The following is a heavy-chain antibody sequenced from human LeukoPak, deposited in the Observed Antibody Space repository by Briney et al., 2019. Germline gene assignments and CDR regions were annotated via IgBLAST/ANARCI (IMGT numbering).Heavy chain of an antibody. J-gene: IGHJ4*02. CDR3: ARGSRVWELPFY. CDR1: GYTFNSFD. Sequence: ASVKVSCEASGYTFNSFDVNWVRQATGQGLEWMGWINPNSGGTNYAQKFQGRVTMTRDTSISTAYMELSRLRSDDTAVYYCARGSRVWELPFYWGQGTLVTVSS. V-gene: IGHV1-2*02. D-gene: IGHD1-26*01. CDR2: INPNSGGT.